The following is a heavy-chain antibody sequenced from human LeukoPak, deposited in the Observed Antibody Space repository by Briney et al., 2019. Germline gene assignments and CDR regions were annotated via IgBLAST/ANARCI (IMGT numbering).Heavy chain of an antibody. V-gene: IGHV3-64*01. Sequence: PGESLTLSCVVSGFTFSDYNMHWVRQAPGKGLEYVSAIISYGDNTYYANSVKHRFTISRDNSNNTLYLQMGSLRADDMAVYYCARATNSYGGNSDYWGQGTLVTVSS. J-gene: IGHJ4*02. CDR2: IISYGDNT. CDR3: ARATNSYGGNSDY. D-gene: IGHD4-23*01. CDR1: GFTFSDYN.